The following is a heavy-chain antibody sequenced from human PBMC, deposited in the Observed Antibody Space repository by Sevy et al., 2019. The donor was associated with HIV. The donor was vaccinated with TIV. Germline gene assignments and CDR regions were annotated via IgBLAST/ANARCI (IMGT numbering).Heavy chain of an antibody. J-gene: IGHJ4*02. CDR1: GYSFSSYA. Sequence: GGSLRLSCVVSGYSFSSYAISWVRQAPGKALEWVSTINGRGGSTYYADSLKGRFTISRDNPKNTLFLQMINLRVDDTAIYYCARPSPRIGAAASGCYDNWGQGTLVTVSS. CDR3: ARPSPRIGAAASGCYDN. V-gene: IGHV3-23*01. D-gene: IGHD6-19*01. CDR2: INGRGGST.